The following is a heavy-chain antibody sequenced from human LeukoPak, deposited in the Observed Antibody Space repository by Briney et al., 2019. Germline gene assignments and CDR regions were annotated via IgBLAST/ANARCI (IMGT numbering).Heavy chain of an antibody. D-gene: IGHD7-27*01. J-gene: IGHJ3*01. CDR2: ISSSGDTT. CDR3: AKDTGQLGIREVFDV. CDR1: GFTFSTYA. V-gene: IGHV3-23*01. Sequence: GGSLRLSCAASGFTFSTYAMSWVRQAPGKGLEWVSSISSSGDTTYYADSVRGRFTISRDNSKYTVYLQVNTLRAEDTAVYHCAKDTGQLGIREVFDVWGQGTMVTVSS.